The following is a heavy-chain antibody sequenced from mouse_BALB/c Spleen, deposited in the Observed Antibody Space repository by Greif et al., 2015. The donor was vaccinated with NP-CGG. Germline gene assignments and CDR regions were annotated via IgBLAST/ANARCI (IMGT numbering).Heavy chain of an antibody. CDR2: IDPANGNT. D-gene: IGHD1-2*01. J-gene: IGHJ1*01. Sequence: VQLKQSGAELVKPGASVKLSCTASGFNIKDTYMHWVKQRPEQGLEWIGRIDPANGNTKYDPKFQGKATITADTSSNTAYLQLSSRTSEDTAVYYCARSTTAWYFDVWGAGTTVTVSS. V-gene: IGHV14-3*02. CDR1: GFNIKDTY. CDR3: ARSTTAWYFDV.